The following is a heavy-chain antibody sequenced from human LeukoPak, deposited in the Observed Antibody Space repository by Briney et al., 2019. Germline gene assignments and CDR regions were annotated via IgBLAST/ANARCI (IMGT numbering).Heavy chain of an antibody. CDR2: INSDGSST. J-gene: IGHJ4*02. Sequence: GGSLRLSCAASGFTFSSYWMHWVRQAPGKGLVWVSRINSDGSSTSYAGSVKGRFTISRDNAKNTLYLQMNSLRAEDTAVYYCARVGRIAAAGGHFDYWGQGTLVTVSS. D-gene: IGHD6-13*01. CDR3: ARVGRIAAAGGHFDY. CDR1: GFTFSSYW. V-gene: IGHV3-74*01.